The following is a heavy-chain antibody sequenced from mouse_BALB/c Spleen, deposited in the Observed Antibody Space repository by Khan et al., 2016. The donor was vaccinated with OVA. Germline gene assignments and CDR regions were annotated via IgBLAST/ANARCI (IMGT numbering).Heavy chain of an antibody. CDR2: IDPFNGST. Sequence: VQLQQSGPELMKPGASVKISCKASGYSFTTYYIHWVKQSHGKSLEWIGYIDPFNGSTTYNQTFKGKATLTVDKSTSTAYMHLSSLTSEDSAFYYCARHVTSTWFAYWGQGTLVTASA. CDR3: ARHVTSTWFAY. J-gene: IGHJ3*01. D-gene: IGHD2-13*01. CDR1: GYSFTTYY. V-gene: IGHV1S135*01.